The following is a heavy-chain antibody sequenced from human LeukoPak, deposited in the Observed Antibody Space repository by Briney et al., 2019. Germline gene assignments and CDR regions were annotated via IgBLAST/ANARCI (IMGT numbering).Heavy chain of an antibody. J-gene: IGHJ4*02. Sequence: PSETLSLTCAVSGGSISRFFWSWIRQPPAKGLEWIGYIQNSGSTNYNPSLKSRVTISVDTSKNQFSLKLSSVTAADTAVYYCARGAQKYYYDSSDSYYYFDYWGQGTLVTVSS. CDR3: ARGAQKYYYDSSDSYYYFDY. V-gene: IGHV4-59*01. CDR2: IQNSGST. D-gene: IGHD3-22*01. CDR1: GGSISRFF.